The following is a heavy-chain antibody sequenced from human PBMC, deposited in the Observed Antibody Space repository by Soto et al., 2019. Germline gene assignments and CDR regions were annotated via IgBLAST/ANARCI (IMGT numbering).Heavy chain of an antibody. CDR1: GGAISTYY. CDR3: ARGQRFSDWFDP. Sequence: SETVSVNCTVSGGAISTYYRTWIRQPAGKGLEWIGRIYSSGSTKYNPSLQSRVTMSLDTSNNQFSLRLTSVTAADTAVYYCARGQRFSDWFDPWGQGTLVTVSS. V-gene: IGHV4-4*07. CDR2: IYSSGST. D-gene: IGHD3-3*01. J-gene: IGHJ5*02.